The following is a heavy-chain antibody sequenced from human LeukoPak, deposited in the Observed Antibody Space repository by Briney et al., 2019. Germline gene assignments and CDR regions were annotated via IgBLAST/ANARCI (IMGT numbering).Heavy chain of an antibody. D-gene: IGHD6-13*01. CDR2: IYHSGST. CDR3: ARMGAGTAAAGYYFDY. V-gene: IGHV4-4*02. J-gene: IGHJ4*02. CDR1: GGSISSSNW. Sequence: TPSETLSLTCAVSGGSISSSNWRSWVRQPPGKGLEWIGEIYHSGSTNYNPSLKSRVTISVDKSKNQFSLKLSSVTAADTAVYYCARMGAGTAAAGYYFDYWGQGTLVTVSS.